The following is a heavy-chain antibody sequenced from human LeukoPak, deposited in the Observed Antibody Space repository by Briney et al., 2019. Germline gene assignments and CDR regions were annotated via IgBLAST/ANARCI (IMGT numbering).Heavy chain of an antibody. J-gene: IGHJ5*02. CDR1: GGSFSGYY. CDR3: ARGKRYFDWLWFDP. Sequence: SETLSLTCAVYGGSFSGYYWSWIRQPPGKGLEWIGEINYSGSTNYNPSLKSRVTISVDTSKNQFSLKLSSVTAADTAVYYCARGKRYFDWLWFDPWGQGTLVTVSS. D-gene: IGHD3-9*01. CDR2: INYSGST. V-gene: IGHV4-34*01.